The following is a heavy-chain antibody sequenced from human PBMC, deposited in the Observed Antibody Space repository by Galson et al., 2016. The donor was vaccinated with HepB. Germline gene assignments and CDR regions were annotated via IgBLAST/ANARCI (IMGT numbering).Heavy chain of an antibody. CDR1: GFTFSSYA. CDR3: ARDHSLTPGY. J-gene: IGHJ4*02. CDR2: TSYDEINK. D-gene: IGHD4-17*01. Sequence: SLRLSCAASGFTFSSYAMHWVRPAPGKGLEWMAVTSYDEINKYYADSVKGRFTISRDNSKNTMYLQMNSLRPEDTAVYYCARDHSLTPGYWGQGTLVTVSS. V-gene: IGHV3-30-3*01.